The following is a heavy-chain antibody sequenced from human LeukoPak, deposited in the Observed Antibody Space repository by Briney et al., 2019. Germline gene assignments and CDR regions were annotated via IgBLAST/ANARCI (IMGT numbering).Heavy chain of an antibody. CDR1: GYTFTGYY. V-gene: IGHV1-2*04. CDR2: INPNSGGT. D-gene: IGHD2-2*01. J-gene: IGHJ3*02. Sequence: ASVKVSCKASGYTFTGYYMHWVRQAPGQGLEWMGWINPNSGGTNYAQKFQGWVTMTRDTSISTAYMELSRLRSDDTAVYYCARVSYCSSTSCYDGAFDIWGQGTMVTVSS. CDR3: ARVSYCSSTSCYDGAFDI.